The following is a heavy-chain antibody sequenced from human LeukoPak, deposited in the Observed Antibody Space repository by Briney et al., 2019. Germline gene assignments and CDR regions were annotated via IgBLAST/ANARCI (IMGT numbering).Heavy chain of an antibody. J-gene: IGHJ6*03. D-gene: IGHD4-11*01. CDR2: ITTSGTNE. V-gene: IGHV3-48*03. CDR3: ARRSTVIAGYYYMDV. CDR1: GFTFSSYE. Sequence: GGSLRLSCAASGFTFSSYEMNWVRQAPGKGLEWVAYITTSGTNEYYADSVKGRFTISRDNARNSLYLQMNSLRVEETAVYYCARRSTVIAGYYYMDVWGKGTSVTVSS.